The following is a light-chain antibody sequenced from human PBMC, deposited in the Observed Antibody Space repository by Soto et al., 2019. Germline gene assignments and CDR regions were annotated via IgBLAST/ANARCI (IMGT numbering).Light chain of an antibody. V-gene: IGKV1-5*01. Sequence: DIQMTQPPSSLSASVGDRVTITCRASQTISSSLALYQQKPGKAPKVLIYDAYILESGVPSRFSGSGSVTEFTLTISDLQPDDFATYYCQQYSSYWTFGQGTKVDIK. CDR1: QTISSS. CDR3: QQYSSYWT. CDR2: DAY. J-gene: IGKJ1*01.